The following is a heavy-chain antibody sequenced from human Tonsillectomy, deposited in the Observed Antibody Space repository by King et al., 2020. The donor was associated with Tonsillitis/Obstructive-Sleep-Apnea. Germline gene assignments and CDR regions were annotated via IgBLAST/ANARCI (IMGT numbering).Heavy chain of an antibody. V-gene: IGHV4-34*01. CDR3: ARGLKGFYYYYYYYMDV. CDR2: INHSGST. J-gene: IGHJ6*03. Sequence: VQLQQWGAGLLKPSETLSLTCAVSGGSFSGYYWNWIRQPPGKGREWIGEINHSGSTNYNPSLKSRVTISVDTSKNQFSLKLSSVTAADTAVYYCARGLKGFYYYYYYYMDVWGKGTPGTVSS. D-gene: IGHD2/OR15-2a*01. CDR1: GGSFSGYY.